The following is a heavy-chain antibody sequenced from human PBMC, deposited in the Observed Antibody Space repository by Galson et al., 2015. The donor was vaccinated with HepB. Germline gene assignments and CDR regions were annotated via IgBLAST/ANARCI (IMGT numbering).Heavy chain of an antibody. D-gene: IGHD2-21*01. CDR3: AKEAHCGGVCYPDAGYYYYYLEV. J-gene: IGHJ6*03. CDR1: GFTFSSYG. CDR2: ISYDGSNK. Sequence: SLRLSCAASGFTFSSYGMHWVRQAPGKGLEWVAGISYDGSNKYYADSVKGRFTISRDNSKNTLYLQMNSLRAEDTAVYYCAKEAHCGGVCYPDAGYYYYYLEVCGTRTPVTVAS. V-gene: IGHV3-30*18.